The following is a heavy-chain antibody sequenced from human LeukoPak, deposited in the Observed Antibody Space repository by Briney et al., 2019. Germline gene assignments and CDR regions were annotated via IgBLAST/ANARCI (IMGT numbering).Heavy chain of an antibody. CDR1: GYTFTSYG. V-gene: IGHV1-18*01. CDR2: ISAYNGNT. CDR3: ASSRNPYCSSTSCRPYYYYYYGMDV. J-gene: IGHJ6*02. Sequence: ASVKVSCKASGYTFTSYGISWVRRAPGQGLEWMGWISAYNGNTNYAQKLQGRVTMTTDTSTSTAYMELRSLRSDDTAVYYCASSRNPYCSSTSCRPYYYYYYGMDVWGQGTTVTVSS. D-gene: IGHD2-2*01.